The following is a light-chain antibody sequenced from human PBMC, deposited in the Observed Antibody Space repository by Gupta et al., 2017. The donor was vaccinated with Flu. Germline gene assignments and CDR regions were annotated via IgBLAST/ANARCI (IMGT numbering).Light chain of an antibody. J-gene: IGKJ5*01. CDR3: QQYSSYPIT. V-gene: IGKV1-5*03. CDR2: MSS. Sequence: VGGRVTITCRASQNINRWLAWYQRKPGKAPNLLIYMSSSLHSGVPSRFSGSGSGTEFTLTISSLQPEDSATYFCQQYSSYPITFGQGTRLE. CDR1: QNINRW.